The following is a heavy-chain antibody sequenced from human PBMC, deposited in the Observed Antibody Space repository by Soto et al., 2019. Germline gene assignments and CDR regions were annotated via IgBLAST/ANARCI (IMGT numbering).Heavy chain of an antibody. CDR2: ISYDGSNK. J-gene: IGHJ6*02. D-gene: IGHD1-26*01. Sequence: GRSLRLSCAASGFTFSSYAMHWVRQAPGKGLEWVAVISYDGSNKYYADSVKGRFTISRDNSKNTLYLQMNSLRAEDTAVYYCAREHWELLPGYYGIDVWGQGTRVTVSS. CDR3: AREHWELLPGYYGIDV. V-gene: IGHV3-30-3*01. CDR1: GFTFSSYA.